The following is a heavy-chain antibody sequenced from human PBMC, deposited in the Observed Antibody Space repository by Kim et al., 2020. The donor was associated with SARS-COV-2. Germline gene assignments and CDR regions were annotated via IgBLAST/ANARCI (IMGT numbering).Heavy chain of an antibody. V-gene: IGHV3-48*03. D-gene: IGHD4-4*01. CDR2: ISSSRNSK. J-gene: IGHJ3*02. Sequence: GGSLRLSCAASGFTFRSYEMNWVRQAPGKGLEWVSFISSSRNSKYYADSVKGQFTISRDNAKNSLYLQMNGLRAEDTAVYYCAREVSVSSFAYDNWGQGTMVTVSS. CDR1: GFTFRSYE. CDR3: AREVSVSSFAYDN.